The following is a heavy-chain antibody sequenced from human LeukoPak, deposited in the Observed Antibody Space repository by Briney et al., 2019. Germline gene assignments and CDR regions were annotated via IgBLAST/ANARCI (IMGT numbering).Heavy chain of an antibody. J-gene: IGHJ4*02. CDR3: ARHGRVYSYGYLFDY. V-gene: IGHV4-59*08. D-gene: IGHD5-18*01. CDR2: IYYSGST. CDR1: GGSISSYY. Sequence: SETLSLTCTVSGGSISSYYWSWIRQPPGKGLEWIGYIYYSGSTNYNPSLKSRVTISVDTSKNQFSLKLSSVTAADTAVYYCARHGRVYSYGYLFDYWGQGTLVTVSS.